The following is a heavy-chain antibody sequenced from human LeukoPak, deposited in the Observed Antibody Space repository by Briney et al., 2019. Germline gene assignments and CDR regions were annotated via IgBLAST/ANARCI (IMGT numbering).Heavy chain of an antibody. J-gene: IGHJ3*02. CDR3: ASPIKGSTYYDFWSGYDAFDI. D-gene: IGHD3-3*01. CDR1: GYTFTGYY. V-gene: IGHV1-69*05. Sequence: SVKVSCKASGYTFTGYYMHWVRQAPGQGLEWMGRIIPIFGTANYAQKFQGRVTITTDESTSTAYMELSSLRSEDTAVYYCASPIKGSTYYDFWSGYDAFDIWGQGTMVTVSS. CDR2: IIPIFGTA.